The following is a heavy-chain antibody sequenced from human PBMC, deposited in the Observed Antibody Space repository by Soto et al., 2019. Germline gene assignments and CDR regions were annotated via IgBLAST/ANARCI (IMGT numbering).Heavy chain of an antibody. CDR3: ARDWGYYYYYGMDV. CDR1: GFTFSSYS. Sequence: EVQLVESGGGLVKPGGSLRLSCAASGFTFSSYSMNWVRQAPGKGLEWVSSISSSSSYIYYADSVKGRFTISRDNAKNSLYLQMNSLRAEDTAVYYCARDWGYYYYYGMDVWGQGPTVTVSS. D-gene: IGHD3-16*01. V-gene: IGHV3-21*01. CDR2: ISSSSSYI. J-gene: IGHJ6*02.